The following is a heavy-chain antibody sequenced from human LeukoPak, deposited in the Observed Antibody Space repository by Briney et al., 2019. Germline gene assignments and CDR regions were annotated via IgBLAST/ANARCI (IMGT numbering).Heavy chain of an antibody. J-gene: IGHJ5*02. D-gene: IGHD5-12*01. Sequence: PSETLSLTCAVYGGSFSGYYWSWIRQPPGKGLEWIGEINHSGSTNYNPSLKSRVTISVDTSKNQFSLKLSSVTAADTAVYYCARRTIVATDNWFDPWGQGTLVTVSS. CDR2: INHSGST. CDR3: ARRTIVATDNWFDP. CDR1: GGSFSGYY. V-gene: IGHV4-34*01.